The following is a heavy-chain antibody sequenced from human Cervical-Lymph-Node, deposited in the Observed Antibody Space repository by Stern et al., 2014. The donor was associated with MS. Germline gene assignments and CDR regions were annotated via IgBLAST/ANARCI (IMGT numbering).Heavy chain of an antibody. D-gene: IGHD6-19*01. Sequence: EMQLVESGGDLVQPGGSLRLSCAASGFTFSSYAMSWVRQAPGKGLVWVSLISSGGGTTYYADSVKGRFTISRDNSKNMLYLQMSFLRAEDTAVYYCAPRLAVAGIILDYWGQGTLVTVSS. CDR1: GFTFSSYA. CDR3: APRLAVAGIILDY. J-gene: IGHJ4*02. V-gene: IGHV3-23*04. CDR2: ISSGGGTT.